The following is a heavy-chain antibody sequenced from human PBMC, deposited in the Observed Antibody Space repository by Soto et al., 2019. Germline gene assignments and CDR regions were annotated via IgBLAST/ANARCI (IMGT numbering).Heavy chain of an antibody. CDR1: GFTFSSYS. Sequence: GGSLRLSCAASGFTFSSYSMNWVRQAPGKGLEWVSYISSSSSTIYYADSVKGRFTISRDNAKNSLYLQMNSLRAEDTAVYYCARDTVDTAMDVWGQGTTVTVSS. J-gene: IGHJ6*02. CDR3: ARDTVDTAMDV. V-gene: IGHV3-48*04. CDR2: ISSSSSTI. D-gene: IGHD5-18*01.